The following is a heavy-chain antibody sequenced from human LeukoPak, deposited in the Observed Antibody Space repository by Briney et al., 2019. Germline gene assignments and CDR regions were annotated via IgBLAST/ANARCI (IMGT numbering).Heavy chain of an antibody. J-gene: IGHJ4*02. V-gene: IGHV3-33*06. D-gene: IGHD4-23*01. Sequence: GGFLRLSCATSGFTFSPYGMHWVRQAPAKGLEWVAVIWYDGSNKYYADSVKGRFTISRDNSKNALYLQMNSLRAEDTAVYYCAKDVYAYGGIDYWGQGTLVTVSS. CDR3: AKDVYAYGGIDY. CDR2: IWYDGSNK. CDR1: GFTFSPYG.